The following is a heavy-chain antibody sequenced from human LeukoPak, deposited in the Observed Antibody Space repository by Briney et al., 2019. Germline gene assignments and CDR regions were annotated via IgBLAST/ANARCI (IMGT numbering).Heavy chain of an antibody. Sequence: GGSLRLSCAASGFTFSRYGMHWVRQAPGKGLEWVAVICSDGSNQSYVDSVKGRFTISRDNSKKTLSLQMNSLRADDTAIYYCAKSGAMDVWGKGTTVTVSS. CDR2: ICSDGSNQ. CDR3: AKSGAMDV. D-gene: IGHD3-10*01. V-gene: IGHV3-33*03. CDR1: GFTFSRYG. J-gene: IGHJ6*03.